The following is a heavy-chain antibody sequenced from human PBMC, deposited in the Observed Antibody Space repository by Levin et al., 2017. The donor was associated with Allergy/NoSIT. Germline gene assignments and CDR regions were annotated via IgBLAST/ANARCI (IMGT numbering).Heavy chain of an antibody. J-gene: IGHJ6*02. CDR2: IYPGDSDT. V-gene: IGHV5-51*01. CDR1: GYSFTSYW. CDR3: ARFSGFGMRSIRPERIPRYYGMDV. D-gene: IGHD3-22*01. Sequence: GESLKISCKGSGYSFTSYWIGWVRQMPGKGLEWMGIIYPGDSDTRYSPSFQGQVTISADKSISTAYLQWSSLKASDTAMYYCARFSGFGMRSIRPERIPRYYGMDVWGQGTTVTVSS.